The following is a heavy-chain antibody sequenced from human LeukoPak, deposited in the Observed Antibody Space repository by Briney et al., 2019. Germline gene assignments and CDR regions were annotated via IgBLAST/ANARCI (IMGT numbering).Heavy chain of an antibody. D-gene: IGHD3-3*01. Sequence: TSETLSLTCTVSGGSISSGDYSWSWIRQPPGKGLEWIGYIYHSGSTYYNPSLKSRVTISVDRSKNQFSLKLSSVTAADTAVYYCARGGTYYDFWSGYYNNHITYFDYWGQGTLVTVSS. CDR2: IYHSGST. J-gene: IGHJ4*02. V-gene: IGHV4-30-2*01. CDR3: ARGGTYYDFWSGYYNNHITYFDY. CDR1: GGSISSGDYS.